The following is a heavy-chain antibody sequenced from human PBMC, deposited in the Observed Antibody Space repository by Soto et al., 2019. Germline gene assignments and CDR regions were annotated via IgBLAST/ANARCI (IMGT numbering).Heavy chain of an antibody. CDR1: GFSFSTNA. Sequence: QVQLVESEGGVVQPGRSLRLSCAASGFSFSTNAMNWLSQAPGKGLEWVAVISYDGSNKYYADSVKGRFTISRDNSKNTLYLQMNSLRAEDTAVYYCVRGGDSSGYYYRQYFQHWGQGTLVTVSS. J-gene: IGHJ1*01. CDR2: ISYDGSNK. D-gene: IGHD3-22*01. CDR3: VRGGDSSGYYYRQYFQH. V-gene: IGHV3-30-3*01.